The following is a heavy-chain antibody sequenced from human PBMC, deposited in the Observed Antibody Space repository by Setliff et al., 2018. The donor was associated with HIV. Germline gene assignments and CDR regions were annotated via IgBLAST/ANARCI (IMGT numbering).Heavy chain of an antibody. CDR2: IWYDGSNK. D-gene: IGHD6-19*01. V-gene: IGHV3-33*03. J-gene: IGHJ4*02. CDR1: GFTFSSYG. Sequence: LKISCAASGFTFSSYGMHWVRQAPGKGLEWVAVIWYDGSNKYYADSVKGRFTISRDSAKNSVYLQMNSLRVEDTAMYYCTKDHLSGWASDCWGQGTLVTVSS. CDR3: TKDHLSGWASDC.